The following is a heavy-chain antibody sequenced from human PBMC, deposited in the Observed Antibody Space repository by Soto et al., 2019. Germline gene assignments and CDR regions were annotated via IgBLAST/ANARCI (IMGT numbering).Heavy chain of an antibody. Sequence: GASVKVSCKASGYTFTSYYMHWVRQAPGQGLEWMGIINPSGGSTSYAQKFQGRVTMTRDTSTSTVYMELSSLRSEDTAVYYCARSAVAAHGVAYFQHWGQGTLVTVSS. CDR1: GYTFTSYY. D-gene: IGHD6-19*01. V-gene: IGHV1-46*03. CDR2: INPSGGST. CDR3: ARSAVAAHGVAYFQH. J-gene: IGHJ1*01.